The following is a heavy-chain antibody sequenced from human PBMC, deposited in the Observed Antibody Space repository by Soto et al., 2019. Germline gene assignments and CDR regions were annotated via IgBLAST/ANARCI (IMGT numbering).Heavy chain of an antibody. J-gene: IGHJ6*02. D-gene: IGHD4-17*01. CDR1: GFTFSSYE. CDR3: VRDGEDYGGKRGYGMDV. Sequence: EVQLVESGGGLVQPGGSLRLSCAASGFTFSSYEMNWVRQAPGKGLEWVSYISSSGSTIYYADSVKGRFTISRDNAKNSLYLQMNSLRAEDTAVYYCVRDGEDYGGKRGYGMDVWGQGTTVTVSS. CDR2: ISSSGSTI. V-gene: IGHV3-48*03.